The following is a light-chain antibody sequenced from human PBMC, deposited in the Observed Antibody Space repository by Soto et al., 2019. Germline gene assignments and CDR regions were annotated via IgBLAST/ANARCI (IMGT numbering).Light chain of an antibody. CDR1: SSDVGGYNY. Sequence: QSALTQPRSVSGSPGQSVTIACTGTSSDVGGYNYVSWYQQHPGKAPKLMIFDVTKRPSGVPDRFSGSKSGNTASLTISGLQADDEADYYCCAFAGSIYVFGTGTKLTVL. J-gene: IGLJ1*01. CDR3: CAFAGSIYV. V-gene: IGLV2-11*01. CDR2: DVT.